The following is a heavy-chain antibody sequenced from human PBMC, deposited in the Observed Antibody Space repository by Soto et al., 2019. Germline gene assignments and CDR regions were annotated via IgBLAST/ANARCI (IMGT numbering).Heavy chain of an antibody. D-gene: IGHD3-10*01. Sequence: SVKVSCKASGGTFSSYAISWVRQAPGQGLEWMGGIIPIFGTANYAQKFQGRVTITADESTSTAYMELSSLRSEDTAVYYCARVYYYGSGRYYYFDYWGQGTLVTVSS. CDR2: IIPIFGTA. CDR1: GGTFSSYA. J-gene: IGHJ4*02. V-gene: IGHV1-69*13. CDR3: ARVYYYGSGRYYYFDY.